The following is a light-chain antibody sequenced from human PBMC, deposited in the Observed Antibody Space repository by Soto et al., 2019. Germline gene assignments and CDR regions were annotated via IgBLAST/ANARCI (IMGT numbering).Light chain of an antibody. V-gene: IGKV1-27*01. Sequence: DIQMTQSPSSLSASVGDRVTMTCRASQDISNYLVWYQQQPGKVPKLLIYSASTLHSGVPSRFSGSGSGTDFTLTISSLQPEDFAVYYCQQYGSSWTFGQGTKVDIK. J-gene: IGKJ1*01. CDR1: QDISNY. CDR3: QQYGSSWT. CDR2: SAS.